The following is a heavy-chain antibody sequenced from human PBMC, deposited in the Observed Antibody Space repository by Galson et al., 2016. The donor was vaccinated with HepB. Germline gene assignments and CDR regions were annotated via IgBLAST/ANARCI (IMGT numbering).Heavy chain of an antibody. CDR1: GFAFSSHW. J-gene: IGHJ5*02. V-gene: IGHV3-74*01. Sequence: SLRLSCAASGFAFSSHWMHWVRQAPGKGLMWVARINSDGTISNYADSVKGRFTISRDNAKNTLYWEMNSRRAEDTAVYNCVRDHSVVPATAYNWFDPWGQGTLVTVSS. CDR2: INSDGTIS. CDR3: VRDHSVVPATAYNWFDP. D-gene: IGHD2-21*02.